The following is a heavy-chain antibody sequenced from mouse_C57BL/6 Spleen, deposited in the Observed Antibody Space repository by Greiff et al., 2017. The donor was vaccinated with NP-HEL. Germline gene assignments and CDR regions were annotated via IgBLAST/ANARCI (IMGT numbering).Heavy chain of an antibody. V-gene: IGHV1-81*01. CDR2: IYPRSGNT. CDR3: AANYDGYWYFDV. J-gene: IGHJ1*03. Sequence: VKLQESGAELARPGASVKLSCKASGYTFTSYGISWVKQRTGQGLEWIGEIYPRSGNTYYNEKFKGKATLTADKSSSTAYMELRSLTSEDSAVYFCAANYDGYWYFDVWGTGTTVTVSS. D-gene: IGHD2-4*01. CDR1: GYTFTSYG.